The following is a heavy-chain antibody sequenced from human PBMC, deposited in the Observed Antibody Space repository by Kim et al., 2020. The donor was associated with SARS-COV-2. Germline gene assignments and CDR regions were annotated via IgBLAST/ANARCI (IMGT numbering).Heavy chain of an antibody. CDR1: GDSVSSNSAA. D-gene: IGHD6-13*01. CDR3: ARGIFEVAAPEGSDEYYYYYGMDV. Sequence: SQTLSLTCAISGDSVSSNSAAWNWIRQSPSRGLEWLGRTYYRSKWYNDYAVSVKSRITINPDTSKNQFSLQLNSVTPEDTAVYYCARGIFEVAAPEGSDEYYYYYGMDVWGQGTTVTVSS. V-gene: IGHV6-1*01. J-gene: IGHJ6*02. CDR2: TYYRSKWYN.